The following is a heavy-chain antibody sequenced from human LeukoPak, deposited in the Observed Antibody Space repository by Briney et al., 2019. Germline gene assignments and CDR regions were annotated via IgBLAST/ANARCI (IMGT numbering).Heavy chain of an antibody. CDR1: GFTFSSYD. CDR2: IGIVGDP. Sequence: PGGSLRLSCAASGFTFSSYDMHWVRQGTGKGREWVLGIGIVGDPYYPGSVKGRFTISRENAKNSLFLEMNSLRAGDTAVYYCARGKPGVYFDYWGQGTLVTVSS. J-gene: IGHJ4*02. V-gene: IGHV3-13*05. CDR3: ARGKPGVYFDY. D-gene: IGHD1-14*01.